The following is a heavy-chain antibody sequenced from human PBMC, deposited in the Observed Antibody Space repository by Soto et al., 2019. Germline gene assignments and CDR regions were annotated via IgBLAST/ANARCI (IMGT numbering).Heavy chain of an antibody. CDR1: GDSMSRGGYS. V-gene: IGHV4-30-2*01. CDR3: ARTEGLMAAFGVANSIWIER. D-gene: IGHD3-3*01. CDR2: IYHSGNT. Sequence: SQTLPLTCAFSGDSMSRGGYSWSLIRQPPGKGLQWIGYIYHSGNTYYNPSLKSRVTLSVDRSKHQFSLKLTSVTAADTAMYYCARTEGLMAAFGVANSIWIERWGHGRLGTVSS. J-gene: IGHJ5*02.